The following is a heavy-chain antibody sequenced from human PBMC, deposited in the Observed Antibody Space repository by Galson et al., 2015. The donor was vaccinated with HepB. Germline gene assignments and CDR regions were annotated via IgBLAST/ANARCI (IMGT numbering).Heavy chain of an antibody. D-gene: IGHD3-22*01. Sequence: GSLRLSCAASGFTFSTYTMNWVRQAPGKGLEWVSSITSDSSYIYYADSLKGRFTISRDNAKNSLYLQMNSLRVEDTAVYYCARDYYDSSGDSFTSGPWGQGTLVTVSS. CDR1: GFTFSTYT. CDR3: ARDYYDSSGDSFTSGP. J-gene: IGHJ5*02. CDR2: ITSDSSYI. V-gene: IGHV3-21*01.